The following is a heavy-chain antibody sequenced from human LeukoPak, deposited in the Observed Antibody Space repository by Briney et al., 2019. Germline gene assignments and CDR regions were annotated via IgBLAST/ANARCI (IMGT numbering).Heavy chain of an antibody. Sequence: GGSLRLSCKTSGFTFGDFAVGWVRQAPGKGLEWVGFIRSKAYGGTTEYAASVKGRFTTSRDNAKNSLFLQMNSLRAEDTAVYYCARVSTGSEYFDYWGQGTLVTVSS. J-gene: IGHJ4*02. V-gene: IGHV3-49*04. CDR1: GFTFGDFA. CDR2: IRSKAYGGTT. CDR3: ARVSTGSEYFDY.